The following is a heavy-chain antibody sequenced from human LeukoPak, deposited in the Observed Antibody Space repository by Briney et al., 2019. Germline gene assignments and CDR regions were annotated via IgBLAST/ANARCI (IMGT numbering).Heavy chain of an antibody. CDR1: GGSISSSN. V-gene: IGHV3-23*01. J-gene: IGHJ4*02. Sequence: PSETLSLTCAVSGGSISSSNWWSWVRQPPGKGLEWVSAISGSGGSTDYADSVEGRFTISRDNSKNTLYLQMNSLRAEDTAVYYCAKARGGWGTYYNWAFDYWGQGTLVTVSS. D-gene: IGHD3-10*01. CDR3: AKARGGWGTYYNWAFDY. CDR2: ISGSGGST.